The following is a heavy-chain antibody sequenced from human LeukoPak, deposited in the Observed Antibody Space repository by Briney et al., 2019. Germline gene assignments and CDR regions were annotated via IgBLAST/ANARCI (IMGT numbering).Heavy chain of an antibody. CDR3: ARDWFVDSGDDPFPFDY. D-gene: IGHD5-12*01. CDR2: INPNSGGT. CDR1: GYTFTGFY. J-gene: IGHJ4*02. V-gene: IGHV1-2*02. Sequence: VASVKVSCKASGYTFTGFYIHWVRQAPGQGLEWMGWINPNSGGTNYAQKFQGRVTMTRDTSISTAYMELSRLTSDDTAINYCARDWFVDSGDDPFPFDYWGQGTLVSVSS.